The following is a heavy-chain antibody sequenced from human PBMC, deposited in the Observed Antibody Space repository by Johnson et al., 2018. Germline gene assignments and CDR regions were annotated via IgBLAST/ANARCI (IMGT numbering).Heavy chain of an antibody. CDR3: ASLSREADRDMVTSRDYYYYMDV. D-gene: IGHD5-18*01. Sequence: EVQLVESGGGLVQPGGSLRLSCAASGFIFSSYAMSWVRQAPGKGLEWVSAISGSGGSTYDAAPVKGRFPISRDNAKNSLYLQMNNVKAEDTAVYYCASLSREADRDMVTSRDYYYYMDVWGKGTTVTVSS. J-gene: IGHJ6*03. CDR1: GFIFSSYA. CDR2: ISGSGGST. V-gene: IGHV3-23*04.